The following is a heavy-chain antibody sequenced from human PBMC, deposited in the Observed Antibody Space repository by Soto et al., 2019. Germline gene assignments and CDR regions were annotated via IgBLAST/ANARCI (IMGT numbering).Heavy chain of an antibody. Sequence: VGSLRLSCAASGFTFSSYAMSWVRQAPGKGLEWVSAISGSGGSTYYADSVKGRFTISRDNSKNTLYLQMNSLRAEDTAVYYCAKDLGIVVVTLGYRGQGTLVTVSS. CDR2: ISGSGGST. D-gene: IGHD2-21*02. V-gene: IGHV3-23*01. J-gene: IGHJ4*02. CDR1: GFTFSSYA. CDR3: AKDLGIVVVTLGY.